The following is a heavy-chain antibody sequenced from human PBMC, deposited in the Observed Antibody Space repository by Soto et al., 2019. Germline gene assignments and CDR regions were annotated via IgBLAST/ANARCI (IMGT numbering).Heavy chain of an antibody. J-gene: IGHJ6*02. CDR3: ASSTRGGQLPASDYYYYYGMDV. Sequence: ASVKVSCKASGYTFTSYGISWVRQAPGQGLEWMGWISAYNGNTNYAQKLQGRVTMTTDTSTSTAYMELRSLRSDDTAVYYCASSTRGGQLPASDYYYYYGMDVWGQGTTVTVSS. CDR2: ISAYNGNT. D-gene: IGHD2-2*01. V-gene: IGHV1-18*01. CDR1: GYTFTSYG.